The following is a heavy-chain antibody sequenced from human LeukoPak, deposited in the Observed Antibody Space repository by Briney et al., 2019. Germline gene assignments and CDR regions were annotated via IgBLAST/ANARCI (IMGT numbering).Heavy chain of an antibody. Sequence: SETLSLTCAVFGGSFDGYYWTWIRQPPGKGLEWIREINHSGSTNYNPSLKSRVTISVDTSKNQFSLKLSSVTAADTAVYYCARSLAARRANDYWGQGTLVTVSS. CDR2: INHSGST. D-gene: IGHD6-6*01. J-gene: IGHJ4*02. V-gene: IGHV4-34*01. CDR1: GGSFDGYY. CDR3: ARSLAARRANDY.